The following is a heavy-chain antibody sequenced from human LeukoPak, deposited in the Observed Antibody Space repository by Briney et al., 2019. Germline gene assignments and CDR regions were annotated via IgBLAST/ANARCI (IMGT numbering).Heavy chain of an antibody. V-gene: IGHV3-21*01. Sequence: GGSLRLSCAASGFTFSSYGMNWVRQAPGKGLEWVSSISSSSSYIYYADSVKGRFTISRDNAKNSLYLQMNSLRAEDTAVYYCARRGTTVTRDRYYFDYWGQGTLVTVSS. J-gene: IGHJ4*02. D-gene: IGHD4-17*01. CDR3: ARRGTTVTRDRYYFDY. CDR2: ISSSSSYI. CDR1: GFTFSSYG.